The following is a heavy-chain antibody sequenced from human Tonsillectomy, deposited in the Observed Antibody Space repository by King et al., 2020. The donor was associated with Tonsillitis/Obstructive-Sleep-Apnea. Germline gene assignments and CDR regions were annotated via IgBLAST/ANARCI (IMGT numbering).Heavy chain of an antibody. D-gene: IGHD4-17*01. CDR2: ISWNSGSI. V-gene: IGHV3-9*01. J-gene: IGHJ4*02. Sequence: DVQLVESGGGLVQPGRSLRLSCAASGFIFDDYAMHWVRQAPGKGLEWVSGISWNSGSIGYADSVKGRFTISRDNAKNSLYLQMNSLRTEDTALYYCAKGSRLFGDYVVLEYFYYWGLGTLGTGSS. CDR3: AKGSRLFGDYVVLEYFYY. CDR1: GFIFDDYA.